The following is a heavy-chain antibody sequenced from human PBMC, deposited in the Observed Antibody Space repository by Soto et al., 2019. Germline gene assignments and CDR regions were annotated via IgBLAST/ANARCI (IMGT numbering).Heavy chain of an antibody. CDR3: ARVLYATWSSFDH. J-gene: IGHJ4*02. D-gene: IGHD1-26*01. CDR2: ISDDGKIT. Sequence: PGGSLRLSCEASGFAFKMYYMHWVRQVPGKGPEWVSRISDDGKITTYADSVKDRFTISRDNAKDTLYLQLDNLRGDDTGLYYCARVLYATWSSFDHWGQGTLVTVSS. CDR1: GFAFKMYY. V-gene: IGHV3-74*01.